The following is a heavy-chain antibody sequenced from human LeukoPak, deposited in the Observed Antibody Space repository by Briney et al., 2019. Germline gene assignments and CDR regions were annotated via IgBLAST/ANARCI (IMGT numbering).Heavy chain of an antibody. D-gene: IGHD1-26*01. CDR3: ARASGSYDY. J-gene: IGHJ4*02. Sequence: GRSLRLSCAASGFTFSTYGLHCVRQAPGRGLEWVAVIWNDGSIRYYADSVKGRFTISRDNSKNTLYLQMSNLRAEDTAVYYCARASGSYDYWGQGTLVTVSS. CDR2: IWNDGSIR. V-gene: IGHV3-33*01. CDR1: GFTFSTYG.